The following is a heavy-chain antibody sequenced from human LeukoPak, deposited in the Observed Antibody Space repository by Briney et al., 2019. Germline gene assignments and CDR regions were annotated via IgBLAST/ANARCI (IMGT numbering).Heavy chain of an antibody. Sequence: GASVKVSCKASGFTFTSYDINWVRQASGQGLEWMGGIIPIFGTANYAQKFQGRVTITADESTSTAYMELSSLRSEDTAVYYCAVTGYYFDYWGQGTLVTVSS. CDR3: AVTGYYFDY. CDR1: GFTFTSYD. J-gene: IGHJ4*02. V-gene: IGHV1-69*13. CDR2: IIPIFGTA.